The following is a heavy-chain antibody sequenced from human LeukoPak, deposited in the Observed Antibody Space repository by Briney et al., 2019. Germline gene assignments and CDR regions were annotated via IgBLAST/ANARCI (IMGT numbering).Heavy chain of an antibody. D-gene: IGHD1-26*01. CDR2: INTNTGNP. J-gene: IGHJ4*02. Sequence: ASVKVSCKASGYTFTSYAMNWVRQAPGQGLEWMGWINTNTGNPTYAQGFTGRFVFSLDTSVSTAYLQISSLKAEDTAVYYCARTTSLVWWELWSPPFDYWGQGTLVTVS. CDR1: GYTFTSYA. CDR3: ARTTSLVWWELWSPPFDY. V-gene: IGHV7-4-1*02.